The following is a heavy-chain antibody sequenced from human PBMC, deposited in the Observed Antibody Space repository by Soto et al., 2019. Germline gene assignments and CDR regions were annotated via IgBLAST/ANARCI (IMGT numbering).Heavy chain of an antibody. J-gene: IGHJ6*02. CDR3: ARHSRAAAGHYYYYGMDV. CDR1: GGTFSSYA. Sequence: SVKVSCKASGGTFSSYAISWVLQAPGQGLEWMGGIIPIFGTANYAQKFQGRVTITADESTSTAYMELSSLRSEDTAVYYCARHSRAAAGHYYYYGMDVWGQGTTVTVSS. D-gene: IGHD6-13*01. V-gene: IGHV1-69*13. CDR2: IIPIFGTA.